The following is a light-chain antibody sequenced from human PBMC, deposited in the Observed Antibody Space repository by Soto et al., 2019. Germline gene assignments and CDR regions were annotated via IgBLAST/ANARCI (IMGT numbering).Light chain of an antibody. CDR1: QSVGNN. J-gene: IGKJ4*01. V-gene: IGKV3-15*01. CDR3: QHYGDWPLT. Sequence: EIVVTQSPATLSVSPGERATLSCRASQSVGNNFAWYQQKPGQAPRLLIFATSTRATGVPARFSGSGSGTEFTLTFSSLQSEDFAVYYCQHYGDWPLTFGGGAKVEIE. CDR2: ATS.